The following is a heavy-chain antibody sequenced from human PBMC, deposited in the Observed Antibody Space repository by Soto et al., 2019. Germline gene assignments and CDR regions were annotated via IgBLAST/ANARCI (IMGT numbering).Heavy chain of an antibody. CDR1: GYSFTSYW. CDR2: IYPGDSDT. D-gene: IGHD6-13*01. V-gene: IGHV5-51*01. CDR3: ARPAAAGRGHDPFDI. Sequence: GQYLKIPCKGSGYSFTSYWIGWVRQMPGKGLEWMGIIYPGDSDTRYSPSFQGQVTISADKSISTAYLQWSSLKASDTAMFYCARPAAAGRGHDPFDIWAQGTTVTVSS. J-gene: IGHJ3*02.